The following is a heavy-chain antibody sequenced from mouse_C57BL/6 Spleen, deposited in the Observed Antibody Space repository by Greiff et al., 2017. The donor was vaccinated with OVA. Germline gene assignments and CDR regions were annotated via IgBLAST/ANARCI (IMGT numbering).Heavy chain of an antibody. J-gene: IGHJ4*01. V-gene: IGHV1-42*01. CDR2: INPSTGGT. Sequence: VQLQQSGPELVKPGASVKISCKASGYSFTGYYMNWVKQSPEKSLEWIGEINPSTGGTTYNQKFKAKATLTVDKSSSTAYMQLKSLTSEDSAVYYCARKHYYAMDYWGQGTSVTVSS. CDR3: ARKHYYAMDY. CDR1: GYSFTGYY.